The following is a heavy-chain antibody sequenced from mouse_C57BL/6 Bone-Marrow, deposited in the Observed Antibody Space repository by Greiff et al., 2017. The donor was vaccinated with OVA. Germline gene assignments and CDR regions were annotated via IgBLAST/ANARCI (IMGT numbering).Heavy chain of an antibody. D-gene: IGHD2-12*01. V-gene: IGHV5-16*01. J-gene: IGHJ1*03. CDR1: GFTFSDYY. Sequence: DVMLVESEGGLVQPGSSMKLSCTASGFTFSDYYMAWVRQVPEKGLEWVANINYDGSSTYYLDPLKSRFIISRDNTKNILYLQMSSLKSEDTATYYCARGGYYCYDEDFDVWGTGTTVTVSS. CDR2: INYDGSST. CDR3: ARGGYYCYDEDFDV.